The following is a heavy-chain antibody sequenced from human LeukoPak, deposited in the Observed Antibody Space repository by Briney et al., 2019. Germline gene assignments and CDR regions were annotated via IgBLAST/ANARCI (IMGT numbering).Heavy chain of an antibody. CDR3: ASPYCSGGSCYPYYYYGMDV. CDR1: GFTFSSYW. V-gene: IGHV3-7*01. D-gene: IGHD2-15*01. J-gene: IGHJ6*02. CDR2: IKQDGSEK. Sequence: GGSLRLSCAASGFTFSSYWMSWVRQAPGKGLEWVAHIKQDGSEKYYVDSVKGRFTISRDNAKNSLYLQMNSLRAEDTAVYYCASPYCSGGSCYPYYYYGMDVWGQGTTVTVSS.